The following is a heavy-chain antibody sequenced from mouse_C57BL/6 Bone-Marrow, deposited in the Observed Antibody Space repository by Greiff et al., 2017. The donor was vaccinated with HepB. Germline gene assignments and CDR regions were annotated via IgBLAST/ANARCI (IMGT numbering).Heavy chain of an antibody. J-gene: IGHJ3*01. CDR3: SRYPYYGSSWFAY. V-gene: IGHV1-54*01. CDR1: GYAFTNYL. Sequence: VQGVESGAELVRPGTSVKVSCKASGYAFTNYLIEWVKQRPGQGLEWIGVINPGSGGTNYNEKFKGKDTLTADKSSSTAYMELRSLTSEDSAVYFCSRYPYYGSSWFAYWGQGTLVTVSA. CDR2: INPGSGGT. D-gene: IGHD1-1*01.